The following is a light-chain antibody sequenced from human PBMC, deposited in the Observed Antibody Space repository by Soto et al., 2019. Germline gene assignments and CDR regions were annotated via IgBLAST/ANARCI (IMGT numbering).Light chain of an antibody. CDR3: QQYHSIPRT. CDR1: QSLLYSSNNKIY. CDR2: WAS. J-gene: IGKJ1*01. Sequence: DIVMTQSPDSLAVSLGERATINCKSSQSLLYSSNNKIYLAWYQQKPGQPPKLLIYWASTRESGVPDRFSGSGSGTDFSLTISSLQAEDVAVYYCQQYHSIPRTFGQGTKVDIK. V-gene: IGKV4-1*01.